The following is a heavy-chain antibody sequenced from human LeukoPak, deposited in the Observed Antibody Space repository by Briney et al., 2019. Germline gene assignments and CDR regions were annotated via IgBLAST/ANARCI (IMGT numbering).Heavy chain of an antibody. CDR1: GYTFTSYD. J-gene: IGHJ6*03. CDR3: ARVSGFWSGYYVYYYYYMDV. Sequence: ASVKVSCKASGYTFTSYDINWVRQATGQGLEWMAWMNPNSGKTGYAQKFQGRVTMTRNTSISTAYMELSSLRSEDTAVYYCARVSGFWSGYYVYYYYYMDVWGKGTTVTVSS. V-gene: IGHV1-8*01. D-gene: IGHD3-3*01. CDR2: MNPNSGKT.